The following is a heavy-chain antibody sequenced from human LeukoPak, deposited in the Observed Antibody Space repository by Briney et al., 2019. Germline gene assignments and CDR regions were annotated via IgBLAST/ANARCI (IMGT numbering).Heavy chain of an antibody. CDR2: ISAYNGNT. J-gene: IGHJ6*03. V-gene: IGHV1-18*01. CDR1: GYTFTSYG. CDR3: AKDGSHRRLQYYYYYMDV. Sequence: ASVKVSCKASGYTFTSYGISWVRQAPGQGLEWMGWISAYNGNTNYAQKLQGRVTMTTDTSTSTAYMELSSLRSEDTAVYYCAKDGSHRRLQYYYYYMDVWGKGTTVTVS. D-gene: IGHD5-24*01.